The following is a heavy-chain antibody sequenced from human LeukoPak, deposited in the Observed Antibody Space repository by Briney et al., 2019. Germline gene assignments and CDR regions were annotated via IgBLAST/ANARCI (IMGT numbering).Heavy chain of an antibody. J-gene: IGHJ6*02. CDR1: GFTFSSYW. CDR2: VNRDGSET. CDR3: ARNNGMDV. V-gene: IGHV3-7*03. Sequence: EGSLRLSCAASGFTFSSYWMSWVRQAPGRGPEWVANVNRDGSETYYLDSVKGRFTISKDNAKNSLYLQMNSLRAEDTALYHCARNNGMDVWGQGTTVIVSS.